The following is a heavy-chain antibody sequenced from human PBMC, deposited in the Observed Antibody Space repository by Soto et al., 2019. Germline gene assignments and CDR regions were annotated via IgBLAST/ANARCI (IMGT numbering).Heavy chain of an antibody. CDR2: VYYTGNT. V-gene: IGHV4-59*08. Sequence: QVQLQESGPGLVRPSETLSLTCTVSGDSISTYYWNWIRQPPGKGLEWIGHVYYTGNTNYNPSLKSRITISVDMSKNQFYLQLTPVTAADTAVYFCARTYSHSRYYDHYMDVWGKGTTVIVSS. CDR1: GDSISTYY. D-gene: IGHD6-13*01. J-gene: IGHJ6*03. CDR3: ARTYSHSRYYDHYMDV.